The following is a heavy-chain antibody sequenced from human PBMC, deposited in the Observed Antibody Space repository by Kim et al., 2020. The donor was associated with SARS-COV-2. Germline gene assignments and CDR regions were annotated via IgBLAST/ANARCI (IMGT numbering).Heavy chain of an antibody. J-gene: IGHJ3*02. D-gene: IGHD2-21*01. CDR3: ASWYCGGDCYFSIGDAFDI. Sequence: SETLSLTCTVSGGSISSSSYYWGWIRQPPGKGLEWIGSIYYSGSTYYNPSLKSRVTISVDTSKNQFSLKLSSVTAADTAVYYCASWYCGGDCYFSIGDAFDIWGQGTMVTVSS. CDR1: GGSISSSSYY. V-gene: IGHV4-39*01. CDR2: IYYSGST.